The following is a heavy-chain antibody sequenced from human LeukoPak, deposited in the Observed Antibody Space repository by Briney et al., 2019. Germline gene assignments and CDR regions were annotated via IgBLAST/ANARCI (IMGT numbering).Heavy chain of an antibody. D-gene: IGHD2-21*01. CDR3: ARGRALFD. Sequence: SETLSLTCTVSGGSISSSSYYWSWIRQPPGKGLEWIGSIYYSGSTYYNPSLKSRVTISVDTSKNQFSLKLSSVTAADTAVYYCARGRALFDWGQGTLVTVSS. J-gene: IGHJ4*02. CDR1: GGSISSSSYY. CDR2: IYYSGST. V-gene: IGHV4-39*01.